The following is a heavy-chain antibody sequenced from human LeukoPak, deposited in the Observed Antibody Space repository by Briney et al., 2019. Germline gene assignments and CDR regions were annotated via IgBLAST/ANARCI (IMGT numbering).Heavy chain of an antibody. Sequence: AASVKVSCKASGGTFSSYAISWVRQAPGQGLEWMGGIIPIFGTANYAQKFQGRVTITTDESTSTAYMELSSLRSEDTAVYYCASAQPGIAAAAHDAFDIWGQGTMVTVSS. D-gene: IGHD6-13*01. J-gene: IGHJ3*02. V-gene: IGHV1-69*05. CDR2: IIPIFGTA. CDR1: GGTFSSYA. CDR3: ASAQPGIAAAAHDAFDI.